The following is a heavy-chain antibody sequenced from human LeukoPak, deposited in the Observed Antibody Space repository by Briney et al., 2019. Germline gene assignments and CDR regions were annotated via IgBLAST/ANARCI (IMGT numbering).Heavy chain of an antibody. D-gene: IGHD6-19*01. CDR3: ARGKTGSGWYFLGY. V-gene: IGHV1-2*06. CDR1: GYSFIGYY. J-gene: IGHJ4*02. CDR2: INPDSGGT. Sequence: ASVKVSCKASGYSFIGYYMHWVRQAPGEGLEWMGRINPDSGGTNSTQKFQGRVTTTRDTSISTFYMELSSLSSDDSAVYYCARGKTGSGWYFLGYWGQGTLVTVSS.